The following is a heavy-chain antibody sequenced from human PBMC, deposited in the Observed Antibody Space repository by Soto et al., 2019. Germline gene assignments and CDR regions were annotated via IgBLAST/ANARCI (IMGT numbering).Heavy chain of an antibody. CDR1: GFTFSSYS. Sequence: EVQLVESGGGLVQPGGSLRLSCAASGFTFSSYSMNWVCKVPGKGLEWVSYISSSSTTIYDADSVKGRFTISRDNAKNSLYLQMNSLRDEDTSVYYCARGVDVWGQGTTVTVSS. CDR3: ARGVDV. CDR2: ISSSSTTI. V-gene: IGHV3-48*02. J-gene: IGHJ6*02.